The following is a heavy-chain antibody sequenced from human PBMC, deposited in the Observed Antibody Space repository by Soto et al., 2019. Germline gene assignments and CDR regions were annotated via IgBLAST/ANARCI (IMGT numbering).Heavy chain of an antibody. V-gene: IGHV1-2*04. CDR1: GYTFTGYY. Sequence: QVQLVQSGAEVKKPGASVKVSCKASGYTFTGYYMHWVRQAPGQGLEWMGWINPNSGGTNYAQKFQGLVTITRDTSISTAYMELSRLRSDETAVYYCARQLSPYTHFDYWGPGTLVTVSS. D-gene: IGHD2-2*02. J-gene: IGHJ4*02. CDR3: ARQLSPYTHFDY. CDR2: INPNSGGT.